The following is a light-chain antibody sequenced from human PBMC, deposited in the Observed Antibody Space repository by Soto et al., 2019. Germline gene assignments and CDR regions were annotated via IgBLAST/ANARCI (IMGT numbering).Light chain of an antibody. J-gene: IGLJ2*01. CDR2: LNSDGSH. Sequence: QPVLTQSPSASASLGASVKLTCTLSSGHSSYAIAWHQQQLEKGPRYLMKLNSDGSHSKGDGIPDRFSGSSSGAERYLTISSLQSEDEADYYCQTWGTDIVVFGGGTKLTVL. CDR3: QTWGTDIVV. V-gene: IGLV4-69*01. CDR1: SGHSSYA.